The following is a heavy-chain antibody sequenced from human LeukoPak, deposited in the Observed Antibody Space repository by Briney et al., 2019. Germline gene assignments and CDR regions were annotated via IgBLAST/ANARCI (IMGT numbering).Heavy chain of an antibody. D-gene: IGHD5-12*01. CDR1: GDSVSSNSAA. CDR2: TYYRSKWYY. Sequence: SQTLSLTCATSGDSVSSNSAAWNWIRQSPSRGLEWLGRTYYRSKWYYDYVVSLKSRIAIIPDTSKNQFSLQLSSVTPEDTAVYYCAGGTYSGYDSWGQGTLVTVSS. CDR3: AGGTYSGYDS. V-gene: IGHV6-1*01. J-gene: IGHJ5*02.